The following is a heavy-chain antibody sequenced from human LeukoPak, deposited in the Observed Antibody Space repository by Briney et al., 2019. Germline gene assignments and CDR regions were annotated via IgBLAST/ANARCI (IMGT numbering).Heavy chain of an antibody. D-gene: IGHD3-3*01. J-gene: IGHJ4*02. CDR1: GFTFSSYN. Sequence: GGSLRLSCAASGFTFSSYNMKWVRQAPGKGLEWVSSISSRSSYIFYADSVKGRFTISRDNAKKSMYLQMNSLRAEDTAVYYCASGVNYFDYWGQGTLVTVSS. CDR3: ASGVNYFDY. CDR2: ISSRSSYI. V-gene: IGHV3-21*01.